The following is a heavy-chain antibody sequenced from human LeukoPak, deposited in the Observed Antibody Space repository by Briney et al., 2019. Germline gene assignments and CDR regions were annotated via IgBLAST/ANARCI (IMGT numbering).Heavy chain of an antibody. CDR2: ISSSSSTI. V-gene: IGHV3-48*01. CDR1: GFTFSSYS. CDR3: ARYEGTIASRFFDY. Sequence: PGGSLRLSCAASGFTFSSYSIHWVRQAPGKGLEWVSYISSSSSTIYYADSVKGRFTTSRDNAKNTLYLQMNSLRAEDTAVYYCARYEGTIASRFFDYWGQGTLVTVSS. J-gene: IGHJ4*02. D-gene: IGHD2-8*01.